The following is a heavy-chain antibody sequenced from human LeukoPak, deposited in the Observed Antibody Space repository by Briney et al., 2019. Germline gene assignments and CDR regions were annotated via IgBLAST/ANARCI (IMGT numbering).Heavy chain of an antibody. J-gene: IGHJ4*02. CDR1: GGSFSGYY. V-gene: IGHV4-4*07. CDR2: IYTSGST. D-gene: IGHD3-3*01. CDR3: ARDDTIFGVALDY. Sequence: SETLSLTCAVYGGSFSGYYWSWIRQPAGKGLEWIGRIYTSGSTNYNPSLKSRVTMSVDTSKNQFSLKLSSVTAADTAVYYCARDDTIFGVALDYWGQGTLVTVSS.